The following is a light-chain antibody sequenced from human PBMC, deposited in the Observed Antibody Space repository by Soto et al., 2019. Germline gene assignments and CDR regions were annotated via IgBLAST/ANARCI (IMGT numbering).Light chain of an antibody. V-gene: IGKV3-11*01. Sequence: EILLTQSPDTLSLSPGERATLSCRAAQSVGTHLAWYQHKTGQAPRLLISGASSRATGIPDRFTGSGSGTDFTLTISSLEPEDFAVYYCQQRSNWPPITFGQGTRLETK. J-gene: IGKJ5*01. CDR1: QSVGTH. CDR2: GAS. CDR3: QQRSNWPPIT.